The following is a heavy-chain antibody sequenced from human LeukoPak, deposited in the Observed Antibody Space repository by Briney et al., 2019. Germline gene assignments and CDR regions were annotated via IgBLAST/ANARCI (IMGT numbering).Heavy chain of an antibody. CDR3: AKHDNNGYYYPGGGY. D-gene: IGHD3-22*01. Sequence: SGGSLRLSCAASGLTFSNYGMHWVRQAPGKGLEWVAFIRYDGTNEYYADSVKGRFTISRDNSKNTLYLQMNSLRAEDTAVYYCAKHDNNGYYYPGGGYWGQGTLVTVSS. CDR1: GLTFSNYG. V-gene: IGHV3-30*02. J-gene: IGHJ4*02. CDR2: IRYDGTNE.